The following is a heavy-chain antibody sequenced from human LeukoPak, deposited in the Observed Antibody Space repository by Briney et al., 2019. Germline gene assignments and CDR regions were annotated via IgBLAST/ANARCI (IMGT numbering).Heavy chain of an antibody. D-gene: IGHD6-19*01. V-gene: IGHV3-48*04. CDR2: IDTSSTTM. J-gene: IGHJ4*02. CDR1: GLTFSKYS. Sequence: PGGSLRLSCAASGLTFSKYSMTWVRQAPGKGLEWVSFIDTSSTTMYYTDSVKGRFTISRDNAKNSLYLQMNSLRAEDTAVYYCARDDTAVAGTELDYWGQGTLVTVSS. CDR3: ARDDTAVAGTELDY.